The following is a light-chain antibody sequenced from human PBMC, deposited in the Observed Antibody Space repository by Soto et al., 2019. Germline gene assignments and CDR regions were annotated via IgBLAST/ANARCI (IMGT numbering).Light chain of an antibody. Sequence: EIVVAQSPATLSVSPGERATLSCRASQSVSSNLAWYQQKPGQAPRLLINGASTRATGIPARFSGSGSGTDFTLTISRLEPEDFAVYYCQQYGSSPWTFGQGTKVDIK. CDR2: GAS. V-gene: IGKV3-20*01. J-gene: IGKJ1*01. CDR3: QQYGSSPWT. CDR1: QSVSSN.